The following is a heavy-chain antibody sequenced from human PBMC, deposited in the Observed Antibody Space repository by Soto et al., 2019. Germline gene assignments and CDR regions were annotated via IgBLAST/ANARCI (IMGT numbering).Heavy chain of an antibody. D-gene: IGHD3-10*01. Sequence: GGSLRLSCAASGFTFSSYWMHWVRQAPGKGLVWVSRINSDGLSTSYAVSVKGGLSISRDNAKNTLFLQLNSLRAEDTAVFYCARDLADLTMVRGVISRLGYWGQGTLVTVSS. J-gene: IGHJ4*02. CDR2: INSDGLST. V-gene: IGHV3-74*01. CDR1: GFTFSSYW. CDR3: ARDLADLTMVRGVISRLGY.